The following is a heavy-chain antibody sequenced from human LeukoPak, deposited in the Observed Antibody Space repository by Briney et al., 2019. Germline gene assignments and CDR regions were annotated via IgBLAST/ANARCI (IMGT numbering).Heavy chain of an antibody. V-gene: IGHV1-69*13. J-gene: IGHJ4*02. Sequence: ASVKVSCKASGGTFRSYAISWVRQAPGQGLEWMGGIIPIFGTANYAQKFQGRVTITADESTSTAYMELSSLRSEDTAVYYCARINTYYYDSSGYLGYYFDYWGQGTLVTVSS. CDR2: IIPIFGTA. CDR1: GGTFRSYA. CDR3: ARINTYYYDSSGYLGYYFDY. D-gene: IGHD3-22*01.